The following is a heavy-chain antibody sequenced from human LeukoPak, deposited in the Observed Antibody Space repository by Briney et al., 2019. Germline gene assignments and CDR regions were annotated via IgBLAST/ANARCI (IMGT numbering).Heavy chain of an antibody. V-gene: IGHV3-30*18. CDR2: ISYDGSNK. CDR3: AKDLIRLAYCGGDCYSGAAFDI. D-gene: IGHD2-21*02. CDR1: GFTFSSYG. Sequence: GGSLRLSRAASGFTFSSYGMHWVRQAPGKGLEWVAVISYDGSNKYYADSVKGRFTISRDNSKNTLYLQMNSLRAEDTAVYYCAKDLIRLAYCGGDCYSGAAFDIWGQGTMVTVSS. J-gene: IGHJ3*02.